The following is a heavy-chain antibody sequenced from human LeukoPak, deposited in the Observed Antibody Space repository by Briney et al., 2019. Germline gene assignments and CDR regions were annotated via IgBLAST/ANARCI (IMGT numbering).Heavy chain of an antibody. CDR2: IRYDGSIE. V-gene: IGHV3-33*01. J-gene: IGHJ4*02. Sequence: PGRSLRLSCTASGFTFSSYGMHWVRQAPGRGLEWVAAIRYDGSIEYYADSVKGRFTISRDQSKNTLYLQMNSLRAEDTAVYYCARGFFDYWGQGTLVTVSS. CDR1: GFTFSSYG. CDR3: ARGFFDY.